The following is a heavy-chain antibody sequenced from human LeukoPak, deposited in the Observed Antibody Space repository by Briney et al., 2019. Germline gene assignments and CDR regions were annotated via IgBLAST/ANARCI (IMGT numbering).Heavy chain of an antibody. Sequence: GASVKVSCKASEYTFTGYYMHWVRQAPGQGLEWMGWINPNSGGTNYAQKFQGRVTMTRDTSISTAYMELSRLRSDDTAVYYCAGRPYYYDSSGTNFDYWGQGTLVTVSS. D-gene: IGHD3-22*01. CDR3: AGRPYYYDSSGTNFDY. J-gene: IGHJ4*02. V-gene: IGHV1-2*02. CDR1: EYTFTGYY. CDR2: INPNSGGT.